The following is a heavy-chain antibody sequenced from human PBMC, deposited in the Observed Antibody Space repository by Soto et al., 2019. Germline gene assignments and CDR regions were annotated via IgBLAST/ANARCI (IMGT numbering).Heavy chain of an antibody. CDR3: AKDLVTGTWLVRLSGYYYGMDV. D-gene: IGHD6-19*01. J-gene: IGHJ6*02. CDR2: ISYDGSNK. V-gene: IGHV3-30*18. CDR1: GFTFSSYC. Sequence: GGSLRLSCAASGFTFSSYCMHWVRQAPGKGLEWVAVISYDGSNKYYADSVKGRFTISRDNSKNTLYLQMNSLRAEDTAVYYCAKDLVTGTWLVRLSGYYYGMDVWGQGTTVTVSS.